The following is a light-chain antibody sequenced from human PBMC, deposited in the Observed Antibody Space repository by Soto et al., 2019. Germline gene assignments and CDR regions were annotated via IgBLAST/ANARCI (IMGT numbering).Light chain of an antibody. CDR1: IRDVGGYNY. CDR2: EVS. Sequence: QSALTQPASVSGSPGQPLTISCTGTIRDVGGYNYVSWYQQHPGKAPKLIIYEVSNRPSGVSNRFSGSKSGNTASLTISGLQAEDEADHYCNSYTSKSTGVCGTGTKLTVL. V-gene: IGLV2-14*01. J-gene: IGLJ1*01. CDR3: NSYTSKSTGV.